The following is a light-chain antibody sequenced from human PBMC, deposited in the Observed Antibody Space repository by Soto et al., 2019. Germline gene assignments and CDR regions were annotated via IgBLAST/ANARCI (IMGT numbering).Light chain of an antibody. CDR3: QQYGSSPRT. J-gene: IGKJ1*01. Sequence: EIVLTQSPGTLSLSPGERATLSCRASQSVRNNYLAWYQQRPGQAPRLLIYGASSRATGIPDRFSRSGSGTDFTLTISRLEPEDFAVYYCQQYGSSPRTFGQGTKVDIK. V-gene: IGKV3-20*01. CDR1: QSVRNNY. CDR2: GAS.